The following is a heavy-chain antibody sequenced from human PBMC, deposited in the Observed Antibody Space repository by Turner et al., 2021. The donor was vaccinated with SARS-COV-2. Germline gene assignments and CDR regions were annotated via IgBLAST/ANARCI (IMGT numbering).Heavy chain of an antibody. CDR1: GGSASSSNYT. D-gene: IGHD3-22*01. Sequence: PVQESGPVQVTPSETLSLTCRVSGGSASSSNYTWGWIRQPPGKGLEWIGTIYYSGKTDYKPYLKSRLAITVDTSKNQFSLRLNSVTAADTAVYFCASARTYYDDSGDYSNDFDSWGQGTLVTVSS. V-gene: IGHV4-39*01. CDR2: IYYSGKT. J-gene: IGHJ4*02. CDR3: ASARTYYDDSGDYSNDFDS.